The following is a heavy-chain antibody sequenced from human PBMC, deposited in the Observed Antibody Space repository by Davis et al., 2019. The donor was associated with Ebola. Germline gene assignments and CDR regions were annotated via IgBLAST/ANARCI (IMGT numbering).Heavy chain of an antibody. J-gene: IGHJ5*02. CDR1: GRPFTSYA. V-gene: IGHV1-69*13. D-gene: IGHD3-22*01. CDR3: ARGGGGDSSGFQSWFDP. Sequence: SVLVSCKASGRPFTSYAISWVRQAPGQGLEWMGGIIPLFGTANYAQKFQDRVTITADESTSTSYMELNSLRSDDTAVYYCARGGGGDSSGFQSWFDPWGQGTLVTVSS. CDR2: IIPLFGTA.